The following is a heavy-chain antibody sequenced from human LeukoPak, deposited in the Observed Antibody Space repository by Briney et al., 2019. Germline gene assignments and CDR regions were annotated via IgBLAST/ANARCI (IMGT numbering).Heavy chain of an antibody. Sequence: ASVKLSCKASGYTFTSYDINWVRRATGPGGEWMGGMNANSSNTGYAQKIQGRVTLTTNTSISTANMELSSLRSEATAVYYCARGRAYYYDSSGLAPDYWGQGTLVTVSS. CDR1: GYTFTSYD. CDR2: MNANSSNT. D-gene: IGHD3-22*01. V-gene: IGHV1-8*01. J-gene: IGHJ4*02. CDR3: ARGRAYYYDSSGLAPDY.